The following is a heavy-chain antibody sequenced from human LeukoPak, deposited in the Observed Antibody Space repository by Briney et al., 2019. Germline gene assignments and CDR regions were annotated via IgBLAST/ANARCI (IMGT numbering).Heavy chain of an antibody. Sequence: SETLSLTCTVSGYSISSGYYWGWIRQPPGKGLEWIGSIYHSGSTYYNPSLKSRVTISVDTSKNQFSLKLSSVTAADTAVYYCARAQWELLWWFDPWGQGTLVTVSS. D-gene: IGHD1-26*01. CDR1: GYSISSGYY. V-gene: IGHV4-38-2*02. CDR3: ARAQWELLWWFDP. J-gene: IGHJ5*02. CDR2: IYHSGST.